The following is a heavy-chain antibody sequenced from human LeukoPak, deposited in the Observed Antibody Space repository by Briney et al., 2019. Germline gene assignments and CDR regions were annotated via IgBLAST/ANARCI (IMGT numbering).Heavy chain of an antibody. CDR1: GGSISSSSYY. CDR2: IYTSGST. V-gene: IGHV4-61*02. CDR3: ARAAAAGTMDY. J-gene: IGHJ4*02. D-gene: IGHD6-13*01. Sequence: SETLSLTCTVSGGSISSSSYYWSWIRQPAGKGLEWIGRIYTSGSTNYNPSLKSRVTMSVDTSKNQFSLKLSSVTAADTAVYYCARAAAAGTMDYWGQGTLVTVSS.